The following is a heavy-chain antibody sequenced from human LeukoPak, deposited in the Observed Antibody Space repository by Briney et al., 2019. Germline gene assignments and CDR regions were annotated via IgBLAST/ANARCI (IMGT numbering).Heavy chain of an antibody. D-gene: IGHD3-22*01. Sequence: GGSLRLSCAASGFTFSSYAMSWVRQAPGKGLEWVSAISGSGGSTYYADSVKGRFTISRDNSKNTLYLQMNSLRAEDTAVYYCARGKYYYDSSGYYYFDYWGQGTLVTVSS. J-gene: IGHJ4*02. CDR3: ARGKYYYDSSGYYYFDY. CDR2: ISGSGGST. CDR1: GFTFSSYA. V-gene: IGHV3-23*01.